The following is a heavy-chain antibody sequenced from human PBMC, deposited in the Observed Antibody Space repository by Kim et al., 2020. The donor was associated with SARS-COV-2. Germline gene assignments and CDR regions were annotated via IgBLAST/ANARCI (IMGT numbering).Heavy chain of an antibody. CDR2: ISCSGDSA. CDR1: GFTFSGYG. D-gene: IGHD6-19*01. CDR3: GTRARGRSGRQVD. V-gene: IGHV3-23*01. J-gene: IGHJ4*01. Sequence: GGSLRLSCAASGFTFSGYGMNWVRQAPGKGLEWVSSISCSGDSAYYSDHLMGGLIIFSNNYTKTPFLLKINSRADETAVYYCGTRARGRSGRQVD.